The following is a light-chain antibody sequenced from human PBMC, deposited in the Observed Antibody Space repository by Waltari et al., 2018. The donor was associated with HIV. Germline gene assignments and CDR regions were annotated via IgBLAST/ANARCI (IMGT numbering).Light chain of an antibody. CDR3: SSYTSSSTLV. Sequence: QSALTQPASVSGSPGQSITLSCTGTSSDVGGYNYVSWYQQHPGKAPKLMIYEVNNRPSGVSNRFSGSKSGNTASLTISGLQAEDEADYYCSSYTSSSTLVFGGGTKLTVL. V-gene: IGLV2-14*01. CDR1: SSDVGGYNY. J-gene: IGLJ3*02. CDR2: EVN.